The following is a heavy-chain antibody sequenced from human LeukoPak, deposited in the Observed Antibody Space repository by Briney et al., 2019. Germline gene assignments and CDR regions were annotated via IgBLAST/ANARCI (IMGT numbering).Heavy chain of an antibody. CDR2: ISYDGRNK. V-gene: IGHV3-30*04. CDR1: GFTFSGYS. J-gene: IGHJ4*02. D-gene: IGHD5-24*01. Sequence: GGSLRLSCAASGFTFSGYSMHWVRQAPGEGLQWVAVISYDGRNKYYVDSVKGRFTISRDNSKNTLHLEMNSLRPEDTAMYYCARDPDGYNFFDSWGQGTLVTVSS. CDR3: ARDPDGYNFFDS.